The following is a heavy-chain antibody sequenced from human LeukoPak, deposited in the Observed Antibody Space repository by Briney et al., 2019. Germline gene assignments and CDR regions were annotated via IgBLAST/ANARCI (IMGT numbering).Heavy chain of an antibody. CDR2: IIPILGIA. V-gene: IGHV1-69*04. CDR3: ARLVYCSGGSCYSPGAFDI. Sequence: SVKVSCKASGGTFSSYAISWVRQAPGQGLEWMGRIIPILGIANYAQKFQGRVTITADKSTSTAYMELSTLRSEDTAVYYCARLVYCSGGSCYSPGAFDIWGQGTMVTVSS. D-gene: IGHD2-15*01. CDR1: GGTFSSYA. J-gene: IGHJ3*02.